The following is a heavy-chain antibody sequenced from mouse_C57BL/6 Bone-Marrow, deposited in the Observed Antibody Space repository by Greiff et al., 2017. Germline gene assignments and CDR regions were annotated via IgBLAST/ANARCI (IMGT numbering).Heavy chain of an antibody. Sequence: QVQLQQPGAELVKPGASVKLSCKASGYTFTSYWMQWVKQRPGQGLEWIGEIDPSDSYPNYNQKFKGKATLTVDTSSSTAYMQLSSLTSEDSVVYYCARSTTVYYYAMDYWGQGTSVTVSS. J-gene: IGHJ4*01. V-gene: IGHV1-50*01. CDR2: IDPSDSYP. CDR1: GYTFTSYW. CDR3: ARSTTVYYYAMDY. D-gene: IGHD1-1*01.